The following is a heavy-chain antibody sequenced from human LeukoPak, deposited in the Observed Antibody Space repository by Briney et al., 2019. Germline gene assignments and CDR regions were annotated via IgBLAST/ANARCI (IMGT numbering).Heavy chain of an antibody. Sequence: PSETLSPTCTVSGGSISSSSYYWGWIRQPPGKGLEWIGSIYYSGSTYYNPSPKSRVTLSVDTSKSQFSLKLSSVTAADTAVYYCARHLWFGDYYFDYWGQGTLVTVSS. CDR1: GGSISSSSYY. CDR2: IYYSGST. CDR3: ARHLWFGDYYFDY. J-gene: IGHJ4*02. D-gene: IGHD3-10*01. V-gene: IGHV4-39*01.